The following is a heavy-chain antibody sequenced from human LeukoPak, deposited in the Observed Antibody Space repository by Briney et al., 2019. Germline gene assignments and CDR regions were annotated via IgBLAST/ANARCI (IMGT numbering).Heavy chain of an antibody. Sequence: ASVKVSCKASGYTFTGYYMHWVRQAPGQGLEWMGRINPNSGGTNYARKFQGRVTMTRDTSISTAYMELSRLRSDDTAVYYCARGGRITIFGVVINFDYWGQGTLVTVSS. J-gene: IGHJ4*02. D-gene: IGHD3-3*01. CDR1: GYTFTGYY. CDR3: ARGGRITIFGVVINFDY. V-gene: IGHV1-2*06. CDR2: INPNSGGT.